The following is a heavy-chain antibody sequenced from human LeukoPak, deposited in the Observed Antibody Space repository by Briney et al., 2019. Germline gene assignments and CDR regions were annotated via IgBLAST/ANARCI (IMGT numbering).Heavy chain of an antibody. CDR1: GFTFSSYA. V-gene: IGHV3-23*01. CDR2: ISGSGGST. J-gene: IGHJ4*02. CDR3: EEDLRIAAADNFDY. D-gene: IGHD6-13*01. Sequence: GGSLRLSCAASGFTFSSYAMSWVRQAPGKGLEGVSAISGSGGSTYYADSVKGRFTISRDNSKNTLYLQMNSLRAEDTAVYYCEEDLRIAAADNFDYWGQGTLVTVAS.